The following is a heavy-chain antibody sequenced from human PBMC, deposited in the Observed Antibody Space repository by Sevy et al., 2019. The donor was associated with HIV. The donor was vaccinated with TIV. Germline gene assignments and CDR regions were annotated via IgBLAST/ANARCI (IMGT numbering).Heavy chain of an antibody. J-gene: IGHJ4*02. CDR3: ARDSVLSPRVFDS. CDR2: IYYTGTT. V-gene: IGHV4-59*01. D-gene: IGHD3-10*01. Sequence: SETLSLTCTVSGGSMSSYFWSWIRQPPGKGLELIGYIYYTGTTNYNPSLKSRLTMSLDTSKNRFSLKLTAVTAADTAVYYRARDSVLSPRVFDSWGQGTLVTVSS. CDR1: GGSMSSYF.